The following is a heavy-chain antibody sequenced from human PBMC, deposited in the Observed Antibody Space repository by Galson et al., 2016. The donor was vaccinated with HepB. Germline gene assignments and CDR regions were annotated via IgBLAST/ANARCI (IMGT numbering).Heavy chain of an antibody. Sequence: TLSLTCTVSGGSISSGDYYWSWIRQHPGKGLEWIGYTYRSGNTYYNPSLKTRVSISKDTSRNQFSLRMSSVSAADTAVYYCARDRLVRDGSGSDTSWGQGTLVLGSS. CDR2: TYRSGNT. CDR3: ARDRLVRDGSGSDTS. D-gene: IGHD3-10*01. V-gene: IGHV4-31*03. J-gene: IGHJ5*02. CDR1: GGSISSGDYY.